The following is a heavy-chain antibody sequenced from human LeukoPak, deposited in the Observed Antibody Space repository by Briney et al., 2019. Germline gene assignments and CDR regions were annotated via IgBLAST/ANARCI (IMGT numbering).Heavy chain of an antibody. Sequence: PSETLSLTCAVYGGSFSGYYWSWIRQPPGKGLGWIGEINHSGSTNYNPSLKSRVTISVDTSKNQFSLKLSSVTAADTAVYYCAREHFGSDYWGQGTLVTVSS. CDR2: INHSGST. V-gene: IGHV4-34*01. J-gene: IGHJ4*02. CDR3: AREHFGSDY. CDR1: GGSFSGYY. D-gene: IGHD3-16*01.